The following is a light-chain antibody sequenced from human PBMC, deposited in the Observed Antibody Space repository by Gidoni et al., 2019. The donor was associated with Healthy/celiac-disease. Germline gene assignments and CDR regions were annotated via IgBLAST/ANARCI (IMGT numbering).Light chain of an antibody. Sequence: SSELTQDPAVSVALGQTVRITCQGDSLRSYYATWYQQKPGQAPVLVIYAKNNRPSGIPDRFSGSSSGNTASLTITGAQAEDEADYYCNSRDISGNHLVFGGGTKLTVL. CDR1: SLRSYY. J-gene: IGLJ2*01. CDR3: NSRDISGNHLV. CDR2: AKN. V-gene: IGLV3-19*01.